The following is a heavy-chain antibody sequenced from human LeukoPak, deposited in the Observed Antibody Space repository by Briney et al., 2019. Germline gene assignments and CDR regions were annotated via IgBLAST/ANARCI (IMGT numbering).Heavy chain of an antibody. Sequence: GGSLRLSCAASGFTFSSYNMNWVRQAPGKGLEWVAVISYDGSNKYYADSVKGRFTISRDNSKNTLYLQMNSLRAEDTALYYCAKDPPGLDRIYWGQGTLVTVSS. CDR2: ISYDGSNK. CDR3: AKDPPGLDRIY. V-gene: IGHV3-30*18. CDR1: GFTFSSYN. D-gene: IGHD2/OR15-2a*01. J-gene: IGHJ1*01.